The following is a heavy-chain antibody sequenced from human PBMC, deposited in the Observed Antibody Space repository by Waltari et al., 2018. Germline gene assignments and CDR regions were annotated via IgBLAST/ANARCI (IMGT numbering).Heavy chain of an antibody. D-gene: IGHD2-15*01. CDR3: VSGSGGTSREGY. CDR2: SGVSGDDK. V-gene: IGHV3-23*04. CDR1: GFTFTNYA. Sequence: EVQLVESGGGLVQPGGSLRLSCAASGFTFTNYAMTWVRQAPGWGLEWGSSSGVSGDDKYHGDSVKGRFTIARDNSKNTLNLQMNSLRVEDTALYYCVSGSGGTSREGYWGQGTLVTVSS. J-gene: IGHJ4*02.